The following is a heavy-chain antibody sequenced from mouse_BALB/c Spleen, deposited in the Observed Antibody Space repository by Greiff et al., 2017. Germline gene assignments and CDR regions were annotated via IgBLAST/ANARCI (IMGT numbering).Heavy chain of an antibody. D-gene: IGHD1-2*01. CDR2: IDPANGNT. CDR1: GFNIKDTY. Sequence: EVQLQESGAELVKPGASVKLSCTASGFNIKDTYMHWVKQRPEQGLEWIGRIDPANGNTKYDPKFQGKATITADTSSNTAYLQLSSLTSEDTAVYYCAPSLLRAMDYWGQGTSVTVSS. V-gene: IGHV14-3*02. J-gene: IGHJ4*01. CDR3: APSLLRAMDY.